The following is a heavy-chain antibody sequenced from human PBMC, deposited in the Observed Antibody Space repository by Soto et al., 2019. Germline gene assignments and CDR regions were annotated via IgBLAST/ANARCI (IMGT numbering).Heavy chain of an antibody. CDR3: ARDFLHSGYDFGY. CDR1: GYTFTGYY. D-gene: IGHD5-12*01. Sequence: GASVKVSCKASGYTFTGYYMHWVRQAPGQGLEWMGWINPNSGGTNYAQKFQGWVTMTRDTSISTAYMELSRLRSDDTAVYYCARDFLHSGYDFGYWGQGTLVTVSS. CDR2: INPNSGGT. V-gene: IGHV1-2*04. J-gene: IGHJ4*02.